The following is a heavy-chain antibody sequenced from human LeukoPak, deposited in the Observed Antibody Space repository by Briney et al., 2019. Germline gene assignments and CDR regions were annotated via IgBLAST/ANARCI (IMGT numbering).Heavy chain of an antibody. J-gene: IGHJ3*02. D-gene: IGHD4-17*01. CDR1: GFTLTSYG. CDR2: IRYDGSNK. Sequence: GGSLRLSCAASGFTLTSYGIHWVRQAPGKGLEWVAFIRYDGSNKDYADSVKGRFTISRDNSKNTVYMQMDSLRAEDTAVYYCAKAQTTVTTGNKAFDIWGQGTMVTVSS. V-gene: IGHV3-30*02. CDR3: AKAQTTVTTGNKAFDI.